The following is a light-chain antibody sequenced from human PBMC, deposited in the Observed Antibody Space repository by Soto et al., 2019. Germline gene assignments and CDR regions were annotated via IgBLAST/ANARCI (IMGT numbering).Light chain of an antibody. J-gene: IGLJ1*01. CDR3: CSYAGSSPYV. CDR2: EGS. Sequence: QSALTQPASVSGSPGQSITISCTGTSSDVGSYNLVSWYQRHPGKAPKLMIYEGSKRPSGVSNRFPGSKSGNTASLTISGLQAEDEADYYCCSYAGSSPYVFGTGTKLTVL. V-gene: IGLV2-23*01. CDR1: SSDVGSYNL.